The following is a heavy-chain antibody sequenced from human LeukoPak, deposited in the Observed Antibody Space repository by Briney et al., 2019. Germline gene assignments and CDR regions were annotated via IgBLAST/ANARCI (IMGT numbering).Heavy chain of an antibody. D-gene: IGHD6-19*01. CDR2: ISYDGSTK. CDR3: AKGSYSSGWYESDY. J-gene: IGHJ4*02. Sequence: QPGRSLRLSCAVSGFTFSRYGMHWVRQAPGKGLDWVAVISYDGSTKYYADSVKGRFTISRDNSKNTLYLQMNSLRAEDTAVYYCAKGSYSSGWYESDYWGQGTLVTVSS. V-gene: IGHV3-30*18. CDR1: GFTFSRYG.